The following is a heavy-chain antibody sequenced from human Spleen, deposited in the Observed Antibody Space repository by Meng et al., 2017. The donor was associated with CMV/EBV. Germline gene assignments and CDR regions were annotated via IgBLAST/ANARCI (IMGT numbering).Heavy chain of an antibody. CDR2: IIPTIGTV. CDR1: GGTFSTYT. CDR3: ARSGYGSGWSPGDH. V-gene: IGHV1-69*08. J-gene: IGHJ4*02. Sequence: KISCKASGGTFSTYTISWVRQAPGQGLEWMGRIIPTIGTVDFPEKFQGRLTITADRSTSTAYMELSGLTSEDTAVYYCARSGYGSGWSPGDHWGQGTLVTVSS. D-gene: IGHD2-15*01.